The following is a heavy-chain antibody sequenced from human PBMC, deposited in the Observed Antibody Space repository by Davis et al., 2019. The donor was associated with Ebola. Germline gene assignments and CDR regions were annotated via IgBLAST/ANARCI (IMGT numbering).Heavy chain of an antibody. D-gene: IGHD2-2*01. CDR3: ARDLGKIVLVPAAIDY. V-gene: IGHV3-53*01. CDR2: IYSGGST. CDR1: GFTVSSNY. Sequence: GESLKTPCAASGFTVSSNYMSWVRQAPGQGLEWVPVIYSGGSTYYADSVKGRFTISRDNSKNTLYLQMNSLRAEDTAVYYCARDLGKIVLVPAAIDYWGQGTLVTVSS. J-gene: IGHJ4*02.